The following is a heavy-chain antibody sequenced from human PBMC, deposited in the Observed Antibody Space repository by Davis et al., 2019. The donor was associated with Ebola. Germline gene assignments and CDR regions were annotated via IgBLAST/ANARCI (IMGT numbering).Heavy chain of an antibody. Sequence: SVKVSCKASGGTFSSYAISWVRQAPGQGLEWMGGIIPIFGTANYAQKFQGRVTITADKSTSTAYMELSSLRSEDTAVYYCARDIYCSGGSCYFYGIDVWGQGTTVTVSS. V-gene: IGHV1-69*06. CDR2: IIPIFGTA. CDR3: ARDIYCSGGSCYFYGIDV. D-gene: IGHD2-15*01. CDR1: GGTFSSYA. J-gene: IGHJ6*02.